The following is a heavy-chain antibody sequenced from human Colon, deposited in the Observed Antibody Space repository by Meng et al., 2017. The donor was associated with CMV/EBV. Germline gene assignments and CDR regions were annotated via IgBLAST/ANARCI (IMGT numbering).Heavy chain of an antibody. D-gene: IGHD2-21*01. J-gene: IGHJ5*02. CDR3: ARNRLECGGDCYFADS. V-gene: IGHV3-66*01. CDR2: IYDTGRT. CDR1: GFSVRNNY. Sequence: GGSLRLSCTASGFSVRNNYVSWVRQGPGKGLEWVSVIYDTGRTYYADSVKGRFTVSRDESTNTVSLQMNNLRVEDTAVYYCARNRLECGGDCYFADSWGQGTLVTVSS.